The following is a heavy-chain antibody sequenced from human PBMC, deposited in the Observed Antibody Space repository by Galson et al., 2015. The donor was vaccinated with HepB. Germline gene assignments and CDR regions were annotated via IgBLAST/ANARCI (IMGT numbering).Heavy chain of an antibody. J-gene: IGHJ4*02. CDR3: EIHRGTVTTGGY. V-gene: IGHV5-10-1*01. Sequence: QSGAEVKKPGESLRISCKGSGYSFTSYWISWVRQMPGKGLEWMGRIDPSDSYTNYSPSFQGHVTISADKSISTAYLQWSSLKASDTAMYYCEIHRGTVTTGGYWGQGTLVTVSS. CDR2: IDPSDSYT. D-gene: IGHD4-17*01. CDR1: GYSFTSYW.